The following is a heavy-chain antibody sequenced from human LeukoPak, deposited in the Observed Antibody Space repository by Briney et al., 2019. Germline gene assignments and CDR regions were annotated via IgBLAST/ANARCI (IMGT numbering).Heavy chain of an antibody. CDR2: IYYSGST. V-gene: IGHV4-31*03. CDR3: ARGNTISPNYFDY. Sequence: PSETLSLTCTVSGGSVSSGSYYWSWIRQHPGKGLEWIGYIYYSGSTYYNPSLKSRVTISVDTSKNQFSLKLSSVTAADTAVYYCARGNTISPNYFDYWGQGTLVTVSS. D-gene: IGHD3-9*01. CDR1: GGSVSSGSYY. J-gene: IGHJ4*02.